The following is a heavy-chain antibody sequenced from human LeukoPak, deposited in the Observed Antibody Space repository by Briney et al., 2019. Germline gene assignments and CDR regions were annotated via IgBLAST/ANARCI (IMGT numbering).Heavy chain of an antibody. Sequence: SETRSLTCSVSGASTGSYYWTWIRQPPGKGLQWVGIIYYSGSTNYTPSLKSRVTISVDTSTNQFSLKLSSVTAADTAVYYCARENTMIRGAFDAFDIWGQGTMVTVSS. CDR2: IYYSGST. D-gene: IGHD3-10*01. CDR1: GASTGSYY. J-gene: IGHJ3*02. CDR3: ARENTMIRGAFDAFDI. V-gene: IGHV4-59*12.